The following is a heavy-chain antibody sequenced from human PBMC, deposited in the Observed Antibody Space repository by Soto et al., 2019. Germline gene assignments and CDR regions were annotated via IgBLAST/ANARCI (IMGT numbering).Heavy chain of an antibody. CDR3: ASGFSQNCSGGSCYFY. Sequence: ASVKVSCKASGYTFTSYAMHWVRQAPGQRLEWMGWINAGNGNTKYSQKFQGRVTITRDTSASTAYMELSSLRSEDTAVYYCASGFSQNCSGGSCYFYWGQGTLVTVSS. CDR1: GYTFTSYA. V-gene: IGHV1-3*01. D-gene: IGHD2-15*01. CDR2: INAGNGNT. J-gene: IGHJ4*02.